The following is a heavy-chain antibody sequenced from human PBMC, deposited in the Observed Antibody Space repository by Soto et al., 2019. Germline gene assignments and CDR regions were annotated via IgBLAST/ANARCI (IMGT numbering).Heavy chain of an antibody. CDR2: IKQDGSEK. CDR1: GFTFSSYW. V-gene: IGHV3-7*01. CDR3: ASSKGYSYGDLYYYYGMDV. J-gene: IGHJ6*02. D-gene: IGHD5-18*01. Sequence: PGGFLRLSCAASGFTFSSYWMSWVRQAPGKGLEWVANIKQDGSEKYYVDSVKGRFTISRDNAKNSLYLQMNSLRAEDTAVYYCASSKGYSYGDLYYYYGMDVWGQGTTVTVSS.